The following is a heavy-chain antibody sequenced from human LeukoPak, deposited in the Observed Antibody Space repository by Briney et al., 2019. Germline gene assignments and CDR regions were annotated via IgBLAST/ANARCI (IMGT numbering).Heavy chain of an antibody. V-gene: IGHV3-23*01. J-gene: IGHJ4*02. D-gene: IGHD6-13*01. CDR1: GFTFSSYA. CDR3: AKDRETGSSAWYYDF. CDR2: VSSSGGST. Sequence: GGSLRLSCAASGFTFSSYAMSWVRQAPGKGLEWVSGVSSSGGSTYYADSMKGRFTISRDNSKNTLYLQMNSLRAEDSAPYYCAKDRETGSSAWYYDFWGQGTLVTVSS.